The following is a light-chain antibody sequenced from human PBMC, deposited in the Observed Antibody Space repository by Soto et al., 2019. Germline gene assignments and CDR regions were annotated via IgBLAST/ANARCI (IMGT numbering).Light chain of an antibody. CDR1: QSISSY. CDR2: AAS. V-gene: IGKV1-39*01. J-gene: IGKJ2*01. CDR3: QQSYSTPGT. Sequence: DIQMTQSPSSLSASVGDRVTITCRASQSISSYLNWYQQKPWKAPKLLIYAASSLQSGVPSRFSGSGSGTDFTLTISSLQPEDFATYYCQQSYSTPGTFGQGTKLEIK.